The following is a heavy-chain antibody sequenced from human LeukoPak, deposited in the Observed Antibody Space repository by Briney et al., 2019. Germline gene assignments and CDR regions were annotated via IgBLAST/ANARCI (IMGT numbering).Heavy chain of an antibody. CDR2: ISNTGST. J-gene: IGHJ4*02. V-gene: IGHV4-61*03. CDR1: GASVSSGSYF. CDR3: AGDRHAYSGTDY. Sequence: SETLSLTCTVSGASVSSGSYFWSWIRQPPGKGLKWIGYISNTGSTNYNPSLKSRVTISADTSNNHFSLRLSSVTAADTAVYYCAGDRHAYSGTDYWGQGTLVTVSS. D-gene: IGHD1-26*01.